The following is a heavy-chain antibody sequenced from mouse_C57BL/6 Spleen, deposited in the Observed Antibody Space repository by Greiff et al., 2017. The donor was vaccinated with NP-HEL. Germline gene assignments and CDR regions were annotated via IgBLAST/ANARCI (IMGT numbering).Heavy chain of an antibody. CDR2: IDPSDSYT. Sequence: QVQLQQPGAELVKPGASVKLSCKASGYTFTSYWMQWVKQRPGQGLEWIGEIDPSDSYTNYNQKFKGKVTLTVDTTSSTAYMQLSSLTSEDSAVYYCARIDSSSYRAMDYWGQGTSVTVSS. V-gene: IGHV1-50*01. J-gene: IGHJ4*01. CDR1: GYTFTSYW. D-gene: IGHD3-2*02. CDR3: ARIDSSSYRAMDY.